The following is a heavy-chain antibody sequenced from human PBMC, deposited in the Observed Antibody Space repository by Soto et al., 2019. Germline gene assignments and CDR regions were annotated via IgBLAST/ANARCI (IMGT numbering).Heavy chain of an antibody. CDR1: GFSFSDYS. Sequence: LVESGGALVYPGGSLRLSCIASGFSFSDYSMNWVRQAPGKGLQWVSYISRSSDKTYYADAVKSRFTLSRDNAKNALFLEMNSLRDGDTATYYCARLPKGSVGTAWGQGPRVTVSS. V-gene: IGHV3-48*02. CDR2: ISRSSDKT. J-gene: IGHJ4*02. CDR3: ARLPKGSVGTA. D-gene: IGHD2-21*02.